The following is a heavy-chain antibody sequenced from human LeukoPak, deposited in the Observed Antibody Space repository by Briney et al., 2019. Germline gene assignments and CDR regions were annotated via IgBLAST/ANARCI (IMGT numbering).Heavy chain of an antibody. D-gene: IGHD4-17*01. J-gene: IGHJ2*01. V-gene: IGHV3-33*01. CDR2: IWYDGSQK. CDR1: GFTFSRQG. Sequence: GGSLTLSCAASGFTFSRQGMHWVRQAQGKGPEWVAVIWYDGSQKYYGDSVKGRFTISRDNSKNTLYLQMNSLRAKDTAVYYCARDSPTDWFFDLWGRGTLVTVSS. CDR3: ARDSPTDWFFDL.